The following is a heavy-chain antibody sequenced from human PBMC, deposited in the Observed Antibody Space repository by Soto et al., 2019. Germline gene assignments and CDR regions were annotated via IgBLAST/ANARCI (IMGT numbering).Heavy chain of an antibody. CDR3: AKDILNWPSDAFDI. CDR1: GFTFDDYA. V-gene: IGHV3-9*01. J-gene: IGHJ3*02. Sequence: SLRLSCAASGFTFDDYAMHWVRQAPGKGLEWVSGISWNSGSIGYADSVEGRFTISRDNAKNSLYLQMNSLRAEDTALYYCAKDILNWPSDAFDIWGQGTMVTVSS. CDR2: ISWNSGSI.